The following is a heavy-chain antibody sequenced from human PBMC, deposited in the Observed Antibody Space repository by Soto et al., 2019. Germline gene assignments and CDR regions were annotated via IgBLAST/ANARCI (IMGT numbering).Heavy chain of an antibody. D-gene: IGHD3-22*01. Sequence: GGSLRRSCTASGFTFGDYAMSWFRQAPGKGLEWVGFIRSKAYGGTTEYAASVKGRFTISRDDSKSIAYLQMNSLKTEDTAVYYCTRDNYDSSGYYLDAFDIWGQGTMVSVSS. CDR1: GFTFGDYA. J-gene: IGHJ3*02. CDR2: IRSKAYGGTT. CDR3: TRDNYDSSGYYLDAFDI. V-gene: IGHV3-49*03.